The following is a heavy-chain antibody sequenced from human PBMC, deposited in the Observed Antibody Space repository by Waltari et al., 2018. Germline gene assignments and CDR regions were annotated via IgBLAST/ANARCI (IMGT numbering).Heavy chain of an antibody. J-gene: IGHJ5*02. CDR2: IYYSGRT. V-gene: IGHV4-31*01. CDR1: GSSISSGAYY. Sequence: QVQLQESGPGLVKPSQTLSLTCTVSGSSISSGAYYWNWIRQHPLKGLEWIGYIYYSGRTYYNPSLKSLVAISVDTSKNQFSLKLSSVTAADTAVYYCARSSAYLNWFDPWGQGTLVTVSS. D-gene: IGHD3-22*01. CDR3: ARSSAYLNWFDP.